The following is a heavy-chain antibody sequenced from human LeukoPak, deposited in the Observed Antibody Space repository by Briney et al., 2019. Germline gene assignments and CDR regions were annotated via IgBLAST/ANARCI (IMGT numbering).Heavy chain of an antibody. Sequence: GGSLRLSRAASGFTFSSYAMSWVRQAPGKGLEWVSAISGSGGSTYYADSVKGRFTISRDNSKNTLYLQMNSLRAEDTAVYYCAKVRLGELSLYGQRPLFDYWGQGTLVTVSS. V-gene: IGHV3-23*01. CDR3: AKVRLGELSLYGQRPLFDY. D-gene: IGHD3-16*02. J-gene: IGHJ4*02. CDR1: GFTFSSYA. CDR2: ISGSGGST.